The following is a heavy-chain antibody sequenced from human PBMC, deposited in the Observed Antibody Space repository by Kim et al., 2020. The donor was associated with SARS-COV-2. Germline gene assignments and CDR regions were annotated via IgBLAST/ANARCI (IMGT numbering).Heavy chain of an antibody. D-gene: IGHD1-26*01. Sequence: GESLKISCKGSGYSFTSYWNGWVRQMPGKGLEWMVIIYPGDSDTRYSPSFQGQVTISSDKSISTAYLQWSSLKASDTAMYYCARLVAYSGSYQELDYWGQGTLVTVSS. CDR2: IYPGDSDT. CDR3: ARLVAYSGSYQELDY. CDR1: GYSFTSYW. J-gene: IGHJ4*02. V-gene: IGHV5-51*01.